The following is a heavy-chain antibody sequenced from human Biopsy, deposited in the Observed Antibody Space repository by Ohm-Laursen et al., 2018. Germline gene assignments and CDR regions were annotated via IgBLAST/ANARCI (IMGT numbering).Heavy chain of an antibody. V-gene: IGHV4-31*11. J-gene: IGHJ4*02. CDR3: ASLRMDGLFDQ. D-gene: IGHD2-15*01. CDR2: IYNSGST. CDR1: GASITSGGYH. Sequence: TLSLTCAVSGASITSGGYHWSWIRQHPGKGPEWIGYIYNSGSTDYNPSLKSRVSISVDTSKNQFTLNVNSVTATDTALYYCASLRMDGLFDQWGQGTLVTVSS.